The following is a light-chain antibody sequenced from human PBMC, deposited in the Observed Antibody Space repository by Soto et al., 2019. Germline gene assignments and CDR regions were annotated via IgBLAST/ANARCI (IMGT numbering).Light chain of an antibody. V-gene: IGKV1-5*03. J-gene: IGKJ2*01. CDR1: QSIRSW. CDR3: QQYNDSFPYT. CDR2: KAS. Sequence: DIQMTQSPSTLSASVGDRVTITCRASQSIRSWVAWYQQKPGTAPKLLIYKASTLESGVPSRFSGIRSGTEFTLSVSSLQPDDFATYYCQQYNDSFPYTVGQGTKV.